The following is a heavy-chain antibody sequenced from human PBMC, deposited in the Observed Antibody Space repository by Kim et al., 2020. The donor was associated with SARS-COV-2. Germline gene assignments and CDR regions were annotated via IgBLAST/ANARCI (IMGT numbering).Heavy chain of an antibody. CDR2: ISGSGGST. J-gene: IGHJ4*02. V-gene: IGHV3-23*01. CDR1: GFTFSSYA. CDR3: AKDAPLPALVRRGGGYDY. D-gene: IGHD6-13*01. Sequence: GGSLRLSCAASGFTFSSYAMSWVRQAPGKGLEWVSAISGSGGSTYYADSVKGRFTISRDNSKNTLYLQMNSLRAEDTAVYYCAKDAPLPALVRRGGGYDYWGQGTLVTVSS.